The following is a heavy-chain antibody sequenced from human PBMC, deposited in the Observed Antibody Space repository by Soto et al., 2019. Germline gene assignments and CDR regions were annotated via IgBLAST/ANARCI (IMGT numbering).Heavy chain of an antibody. D-gene: IGHD6-13*01. CDR3: AKDRAPYSSSWYISWDY. Sequence: EVQLLESGGGLVQPGGSLRLSCAASGFTFSSYAMSWVRQAPGKGLEWVSAISGSGGSTYYADSVKGRFTISRDNSKNTLYLQMNSRRAEDTAVYYCAKDRAPYSSSWYISWDYWGQGTLVTVSS. CDR1: GFTFSSYA. V-gene: IGHV3-23*01. CDR2: ISGSGGST. J-gene: IGHJ4*02.